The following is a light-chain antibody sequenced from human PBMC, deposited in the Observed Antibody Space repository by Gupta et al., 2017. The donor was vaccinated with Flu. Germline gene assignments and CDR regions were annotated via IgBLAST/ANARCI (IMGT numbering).Light chain of an antibody. J-gene: IGLJ3*02. Sequence: QSVLTQPPSVSGAPGQRVTISCSGSSPNIGAGHDVHWYQQVPGTAPKLLIFGNTNRPSGVPDRFSGSKSGTSASLAITWLQAEDEADYYCQTYDSSLSTWLFGGGTKLAVL. CDR1: SPNIGAGHD. CDR3: QTYDSSLSTWL. CDR2: GNT. V-gene: IGLV1-40*01.